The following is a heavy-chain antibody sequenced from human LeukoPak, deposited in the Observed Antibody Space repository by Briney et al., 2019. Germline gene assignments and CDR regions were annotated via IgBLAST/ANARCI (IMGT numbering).Heavy chain of an antibody. V-gene: IGHV3-33*01. Sequence: GGSLRLSCAASGFAFSRYGMHWVRQAPGKGLEWVAVIWDDGSNQKYADSVKSRFTISRDNSKNTLYLQMNSLRAEDTAVYYCVRGRGSSWYFDYWGQGTLVTVSS. CDR1: GFAFSRYG. D-gene: IGHD6-13*01. CDR2: IWDDGSNQ. CDR3: VRGRGSSWYFDY. J-gene: IGHJ4*02.